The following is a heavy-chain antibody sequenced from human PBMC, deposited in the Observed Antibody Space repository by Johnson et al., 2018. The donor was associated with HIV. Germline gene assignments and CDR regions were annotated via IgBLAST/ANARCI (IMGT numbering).Heavy chain of an antibody. Sequence: VQLVESGGGLVQPGGSLRLSCAASGFTFSSYWMSWVRQAPGKGLEWVANIKQDGSEKYYVDSVKGRFTISRDNAKNSLYLQMSSLRAEDMAVYYCARYCGSTSCPFSHAFDIWGLWTMFTVSS. D-gene: IGHD2-2*01. V-gene: IGHV3-7*01. CDR1: GFTFSSYW. J-gene: IGHJ3*02. CDR3: ARYCGSTSCPFSHAFDI. CDR2: IKQDGSEK.